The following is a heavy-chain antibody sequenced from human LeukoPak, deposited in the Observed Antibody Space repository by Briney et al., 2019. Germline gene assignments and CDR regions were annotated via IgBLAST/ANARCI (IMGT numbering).Heavy chain of an antibody. V-gene: IGHV1-2*02. D-gene: IGHD1-14*01. CDR2: INPNSGGT. J-gene: IGHJ3*02. Sequence: ASVKVSCKASGYTFTGYYMHWVRQAPGQGLEWMGWINPNSGGTNYAQKFQGRVTMTRDTSISTAYMELSRLRSDDTAVYYCARVRLTRDKTEPDAFDIWGQGTMVTASS. CDR3: ARVRLTRDKTEPDAFDI. CDR1: GYTFTGYY.